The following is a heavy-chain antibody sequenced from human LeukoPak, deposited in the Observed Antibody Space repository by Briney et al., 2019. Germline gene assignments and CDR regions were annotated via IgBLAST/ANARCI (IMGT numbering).Heavy chain of an antibody. CDR2: ISAYNGNT. CDR3: ARWSYYDSSGYFVGAFDI. V-gene: IGHV1-18*01. D-gene: IGHD3-22*01. CDR1: GYTFTSYG. Sequence: GASVKVSCKASGYTFTSYGISWVRQAPGQGLEWMGWISAYNGNTKYAQKFQGRVTVTRDTSTSTLYMEVSSLRSQDTAVYYCARWSYYDSSGYFVGAFDIWGQGTMVTVSS. J-gene: IGHJ3*02.